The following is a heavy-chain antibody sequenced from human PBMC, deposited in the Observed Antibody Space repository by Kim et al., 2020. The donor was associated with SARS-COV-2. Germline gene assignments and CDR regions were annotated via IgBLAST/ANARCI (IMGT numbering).Heavy chain of an antibody. D-gene: IGHD3-16*02. CDR2: ISYDGSNK. CDR1: GFTFSSYG. Sequence: GGSLRLSCAASGFTFSSYGMHWVRQAPGKGLEWVAVISYDGSNKYYADSVKGRFTISRDNSKNTLYLQMNSLRAEDTAVYYCAKGTSDDYVWGSYRKDA. CDR3: AKGTSDDYVWGSYRKDA. J-gene: IGHJ3*01. V-gene: IGHV3-30*18.